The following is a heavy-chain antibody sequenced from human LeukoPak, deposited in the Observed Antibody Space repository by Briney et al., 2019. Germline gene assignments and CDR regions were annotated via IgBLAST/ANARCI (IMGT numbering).Heavy chain of an antibody. D-gene: IGHD3-10*01. V-gene: IGHV3-21*01. CDR2: VTSTSTYI. CDR1: GFTFSSYS. Sequence: PGGSLRLSCAASGFTFSSYSMNWVRQAPGKGLEWVSSVTSTSTYIYYADSMKGRFTISRDNAKNSLYLQMNSLRAEDTAVYYCARGQYYYDSGTYLGPDGMDVWGQGTTVTVSS. J-gene: IGHJ6*02. CDR3: ARGQYYYDSGTYLGPDGMDV.